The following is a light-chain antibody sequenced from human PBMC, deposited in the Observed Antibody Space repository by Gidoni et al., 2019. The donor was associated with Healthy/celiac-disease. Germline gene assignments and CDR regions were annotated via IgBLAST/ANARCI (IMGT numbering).Light chain of an antibody. J-gene: IGLJ3*02. Sequence: QSALTQPASVSGSPGQSITISCPGTSSDVGSYNLVSWYQQHPGKAPKLMIYEDSKRPSGVSNRFSGSKSGNTASLTISGLQAEDEADYYCCSYAGSSTFWVFGGGTKLTVL. CDR3: CSYAGSSTFWV. V-gene: IGLV2-23*01. CDR1: SSDVGSYNL. CDR2: EDS.